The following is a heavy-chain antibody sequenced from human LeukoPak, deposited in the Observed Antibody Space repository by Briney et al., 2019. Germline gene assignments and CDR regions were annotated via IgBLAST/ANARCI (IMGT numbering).Heavy chain of an antibody. J-gene: IGHJ4*02. Sequence: GESLKISCKGSAYSFTSYWISWVRQMPGKGLEWMGRIDPSDSYTNYSPSFQGRVTISADKSIGTASLQWSSLKASDTAMYYCARLDDFAGGYWGQGTLVTVSS. V-gene: IGHV5-10-1*01. CDR3: ARLDDFAGGY. CDR2: IDPSDSYT. CDR1: AYSFTSYW. D-gene: IGHD3-16*01.